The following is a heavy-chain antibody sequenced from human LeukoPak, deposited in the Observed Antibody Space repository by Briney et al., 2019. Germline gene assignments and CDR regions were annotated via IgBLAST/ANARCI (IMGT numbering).Heavy chain of an antibody. Sequence: SETLSHTCTVSGGFITSSNSHWGWIRQPPGKGLEWVGTIYYTGSTYYSPSLKSRVTISVDTSKNQFSLNLSSVTAADTALFYCARATLPNYYYYMDVWAKGTTVTVSS. D-gene: IGHD5/OR15-5a*01. CDR3: ARATLPNYYYYMDV. CDR1: GGFITSSNSH. J-gene: IGHJ6*03. CDR2: IYYTGST. V-gene: IGHV4-39*07.